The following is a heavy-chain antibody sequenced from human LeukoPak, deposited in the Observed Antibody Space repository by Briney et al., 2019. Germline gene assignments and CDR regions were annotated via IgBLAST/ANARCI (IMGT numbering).Heavy chain of an antibody. J-gene: IGHJ4*02. D-gene: IGHD3-22*01. CDR3: ARDNDYYDLHY. CDR2: ITWNSGSM. V-gene: IGHV3-9*01. Sequence: GGSLRLSCAASGFTFDDYAMHWVRQAPGKGLEWVSGITWNSGSMDYADSVKGRFTISRDNAKNSLYLQMNSLRAEDTAVYYCARDNDYYDLHYWGQGTLVTVSS. CDR1: GFTFDDYA.